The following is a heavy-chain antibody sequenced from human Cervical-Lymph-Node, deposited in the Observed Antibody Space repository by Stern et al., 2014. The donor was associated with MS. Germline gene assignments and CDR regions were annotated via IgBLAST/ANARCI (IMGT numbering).Heavy chain of an antibody. J-gene: IGHJ4*02. CDR1: GYNFINYW. CDR3: ARWSVACDH. D-gene: IGHD2-21*01. CDR2: IYPGDSDI. V-gene: IGHV5-51*03. Sequence: EVQLVQSGTEVKAPGESLKISCKTSGYNFINYWIAWVRQVPGKGLEWIGIIYPGDSDIRYSPSFQGHVTMSVDKSKTTAYLQWKSLKASDSAVYYCARWSVACDHWGQGALITVSS.